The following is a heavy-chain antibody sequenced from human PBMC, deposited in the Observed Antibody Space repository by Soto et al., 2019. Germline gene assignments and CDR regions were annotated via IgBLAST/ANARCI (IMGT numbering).Heavy chain of an antibody. Sequence: QVQLVQSGAEVKKPGASVKVSCKASGYTFTSYGISWVRQAPGQGLEWMGWISAYNGNTNYAQKLQGRVTMTTDTSTSTAYMELRSLGSDDTGVYYCARGKGESGPIWYYYYGMDVWGQGTTVTGSS. CDR2: ISAYNGNT. V-gene: IGHV1-18*01. CDR1: GYTFTSYG. D-gene: IGHD3-16*01. CDR3: ARGKGESGPIWYYYYGMDV. J-gene: IGHJ6*02.